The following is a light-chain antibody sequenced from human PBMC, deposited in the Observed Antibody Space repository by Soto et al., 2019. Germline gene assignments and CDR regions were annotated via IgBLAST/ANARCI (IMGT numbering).Light chain of an antibody. CDR2: EVN. Sequence: QSALTQPASVSGSPGQSITISCTGTSGDVGTYNLVSWYQQHPGRAPKLIIFEVNKRPSRVSNRLSGSKSGNTASLAISGLQADDEADYHCCSYAGRSNVVCGGGTKLTVL. J-gene: IGLJ2*01. CDR1: SGDVGTYNL. V-gene: IGLV2-23*02. CDR3: CSYAGRSNVV.